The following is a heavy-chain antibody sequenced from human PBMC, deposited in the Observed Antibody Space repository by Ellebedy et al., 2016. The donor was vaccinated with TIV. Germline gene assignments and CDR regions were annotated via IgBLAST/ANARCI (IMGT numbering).Heavy chain of an antibody. D-gene: IGHD3-22*01. CDR1: GFTFSSYG. CDR2: IWYDGSKE. J-gene: IGHJ1*01. V-gene: IGHV3-33*08. Sequence: PGGSLRLSCVASGFTFSSYGMHWVRQAPGKGLEWVAVIWYDGSKEYYADSVKGRFTISRDNSKKMLYLQMRSLRAEDTAVYYCARERGYYDDSGYLALSGFFHYWGQGTLVTVSA. CDR3: ARERGYYDDSGYLALSGFFHY.